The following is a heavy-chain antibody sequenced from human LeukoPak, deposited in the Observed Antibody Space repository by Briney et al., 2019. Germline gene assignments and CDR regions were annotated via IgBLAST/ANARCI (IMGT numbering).Heavy chain of an antibody. V-gene: IGHV5-51*01. CDR3: ARHSATRKSGYNGVGS. Sequence: GESLKISCRGSGYSFPNHWIGWVRQMPGKGLEWMGIIYPDDSDTRYSPSFQGQVTISGDKSISTAYLQWSSLKASDTAMYYCARHSATRKSGYNGVGSWGQGTLVTVSS. J-gene: IGHJ4*02. CDR1: GYSFPNHW. CDR2: IYPDDSDT. D-gene: IGHD5-24*01.